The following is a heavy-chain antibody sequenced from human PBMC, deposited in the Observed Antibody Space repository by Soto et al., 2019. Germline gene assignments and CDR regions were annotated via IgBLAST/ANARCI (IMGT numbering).Heavy chain of an antibody. CDR3: ARVYCSTTTCHVQAFDS. D-gene: IGHD2-2*01. J-gene: IGHJ4*02. V-gene: IGHV3-48*03. CDR2: ISSAGDSS. CDR1: GFTFSTYE. Sequence: GGSLRLSCAASGFTFSTYEMNWVRQAPGKTLEWVSYISSAGDSSYYADSVKSRFTISRDNAKNSLYLQMNSLRVEDTAVYYCARVYCSTTTCHVQAFDSWGQGTLVTVPQ.